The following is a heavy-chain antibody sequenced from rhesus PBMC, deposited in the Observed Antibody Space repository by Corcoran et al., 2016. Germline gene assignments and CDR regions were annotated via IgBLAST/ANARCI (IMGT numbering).Heavy chain of an antibody. Sequence: QVQLQESGPGLVKPSETPPLTCAVSGGALTGYYWGGIRQPPGKGLEWIGYISGSSENTDYNPSLKSRVTISTDRSKNQFSLKLSSVTAADTAVYYCARDSVTLSGYSCSWGQGVLVTVSS. J-gene: IGHJ4*01. CDR1: GGALTGYY. V-gene: IGHV4-165*01. CDR3: ARDSVTLSGYSCS. CDR2: ISGSSENT. D-gene: IGHD5-24*01.